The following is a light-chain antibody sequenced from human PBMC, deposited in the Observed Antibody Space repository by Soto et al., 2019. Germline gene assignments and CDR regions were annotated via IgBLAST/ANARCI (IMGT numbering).Light chain of an antibody. V-gene: IGKV1-5*01. Sequence: DIQMTQSPSTLSASVGDRVTITCRASQSISSWLAWYQQKPGKAPVLLIYDTSSLQSGVPSRFSGSRSGTEFTLTISSLLPDDFAIYYCQQYNSYSYTFGQGTRLEIK. CDR3: QQYNSYSYT. J-gene: IGKJ5*01. CDR1: QSISSW. CDR2: DTS.